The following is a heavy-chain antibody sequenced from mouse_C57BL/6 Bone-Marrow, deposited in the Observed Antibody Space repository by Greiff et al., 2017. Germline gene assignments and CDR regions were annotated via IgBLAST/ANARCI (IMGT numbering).Heavy chain of an antibody. Sequence: QVQLKESGAELVRPGASVTLSCKASGYTFTDYEMHWVKQTPVHGLEWIGAIDPETGGTAYNQKFKGKAILTADKSSSTAYMELRSLTSEDSAVYYCTRSGYYGPLFAYWGQGTLVTVSA. D-gene: IGHD1-1*01. CDR1: GYTFTDYE. J-gene: IGHJ3*01. V-gene: IGHV1-15*01. CDR3: TRSGYYGPLFAY. CDR2: IDPETGGT.